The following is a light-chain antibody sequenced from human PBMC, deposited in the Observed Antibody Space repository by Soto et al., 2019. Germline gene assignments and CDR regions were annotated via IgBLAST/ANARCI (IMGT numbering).Light chain of an antibody. CDR1: QSVGTY. V-gene: IGKV3-20*01. CDR3: QQYVSIPLT. J-gene: IGKJ4*01. Sequence: EIVLTQSPGTLSLSPGERATLSCRASQSVGTYLAWYQQKPGQAPRLLIYGASSMATGIPDRFSGSGSGTDFTLTISRLEPEDFAVYSCQQYVSIPLTFGGGTKVEIK. CDR2: GAS.